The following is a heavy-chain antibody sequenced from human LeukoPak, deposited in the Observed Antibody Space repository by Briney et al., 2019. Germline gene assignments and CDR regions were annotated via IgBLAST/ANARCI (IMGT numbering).Heavy chain of an antibody. D-gene: IGHD6-19*01. CDR2: IYYSGST. Sequence: SETLSLTCTVSGGSVSSGSYYWSCIRQPPGKGLEWIGYIYYSGSTNYNPSLKSRVTISVDTSKNQFSLKLSSVTAADTAVSYCAREAGTVLDYWGQGTLVTVSS. CDR3: AREAGTVLDY. J-gene: IGHJ4*02. V-gene: IGHV4-61*01. CDR1: GGSVSSGSYY.